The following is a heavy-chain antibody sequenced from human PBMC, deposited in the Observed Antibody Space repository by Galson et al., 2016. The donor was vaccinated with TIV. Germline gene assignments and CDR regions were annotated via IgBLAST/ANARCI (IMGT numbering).Heavy chain of an antibody. CDR1: GGIFRNYP. CDR3: ARAGGGYHDTYWYFDL. CDR2: IIPIFNIA. J-gene: IGHJ2*01. D-gene: IGHD3-22*01. Sequence: SVKVSCKASGGIFRNYPISWVRQAPGQGLEWMGGIIPIFNIADYAQKFRGRVTITADESARTVSMELSSLRSDDTAVYYCARAGGGYHDTYWYFDLWGRGTLVTVSS. V-gene: IGHV1-69*13.